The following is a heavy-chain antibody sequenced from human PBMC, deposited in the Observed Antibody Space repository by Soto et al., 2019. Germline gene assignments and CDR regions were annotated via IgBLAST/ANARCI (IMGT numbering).Heavy chain of an antibody. CDR1: GYTFTNYG. V-gene: IGHV1-18*01. CDR2: ISPYNGKT. J-gene: IGHJ3*02. D-gene: IGHD2-15*01. CDR3: ARDLYGGNCCDAFDI. Sequence: QAQLVQSGAEVKKPGASVNISCKASGYTFTNYGFIWVRQAPGHGLEWVGWISPYNGKTEYAQNLQGRVTMTRDKPTSTAYMELRSLRSDDTAVYYCARDLYGGNCCDAFDIWGQGTMVTVSS.